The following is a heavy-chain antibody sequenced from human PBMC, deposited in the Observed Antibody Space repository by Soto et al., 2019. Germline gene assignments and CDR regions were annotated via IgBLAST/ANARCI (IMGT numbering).Heavy chain of an antibody. CDR3: PRHRPLRGVHYYYGMDV. V-gene: IGHV4-61*01. CDR1: GGSVSSGSYY. J-gene: IGHJ6*02. D-gene: IGHD3-10*01. Sequence: SETLSLTCTVSGGSVSSGSYYWSWIRQPPGKGLEWIGYIYYSGSTNYNPSLKSRVTISVDTSKNQFSLKLSSVTAADTAVYYCPRHRPLRGVHYYYGMDVWGQGTTVTVSS. CDR2: IYYSGST.